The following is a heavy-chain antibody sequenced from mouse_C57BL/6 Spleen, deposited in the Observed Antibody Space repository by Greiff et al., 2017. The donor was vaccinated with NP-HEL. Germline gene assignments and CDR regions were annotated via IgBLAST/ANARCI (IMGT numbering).Heavy chain of an antibody. V-gene: IGHV1-82*01. CDR3: ARGGDSSGYDAMDY. J-gene: IGHJ4*01. CDR1: GYAFSSSW. CDR2: IYPGDGDT. D-gene: IGHD3-2*02. Sequence: VQLQQSGPELVKPGASVKISCKASGYAFSSSWMNWVKQRPGKGLEWIGRIYPGDGDTNYNGKFKGKATLTVDKSSSTAYMQLSSLTSEDSAVYFCARGGDSSGYDAMDYWGQGTSVTVSS.